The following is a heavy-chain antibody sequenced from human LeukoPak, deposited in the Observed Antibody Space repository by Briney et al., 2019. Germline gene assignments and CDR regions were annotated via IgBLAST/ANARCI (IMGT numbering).Heavy chain of an antibody. J-gene: IGHJ4*02. D-gene: IGHD6-19*01. Sequence: SQTLSLTCDISGDSVSSNNAAWNWIRQSPSRGLEWLGRTYYRSKWYNDYAVSVKSRITINPDTSKNQFSLQLSSVTPEDTAVYYCALSSGEGHYFDYWGQGTLVTVSS. CDR2: TYYRSKWYN. CDR3: ALSSGEGHYFDY. V-gene: IGHV6-1*01. CDR1: GDSVSSNNAA.